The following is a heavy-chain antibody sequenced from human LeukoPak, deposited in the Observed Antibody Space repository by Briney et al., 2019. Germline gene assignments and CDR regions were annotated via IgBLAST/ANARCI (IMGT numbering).Heavy chain of an antibody. CDR3: AGGYSYGD. J-gene: IGHJ4*02. V-gene: IGHV4-34*01. CDR2: INHSGST. CDR1: GESLSKYY. D-gene: IGHD5-18*01. Sequence: PSETLSLTCAVYGESLSKYYWTWIRQSPGKGLEWIGEINHSGSTNYNPSLKSRVTISVDTSKNQFSLKLSSVTAADTAVYYCAGGYSYGDWGQGTLVTVSS.